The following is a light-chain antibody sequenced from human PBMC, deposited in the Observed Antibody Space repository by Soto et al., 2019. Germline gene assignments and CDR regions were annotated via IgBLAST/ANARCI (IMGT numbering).Light chain of an antibody. CDR1: QSLSSSY. CDR3: KQYSSSMLT. Sequence: ENVLTQSPGTLSLSPGERATLSCRASQSLSSSYLAWYQQKPGLAHRLLIYGASSRATGIQDRFSGSGSGTDFTLTIRRLEPEDFAVYYCKQYSSSMLTFGGGTKVDIK. V-gene: IGKV3-20*01. J-gene: IGKJ4*01. CDR2: GAS.